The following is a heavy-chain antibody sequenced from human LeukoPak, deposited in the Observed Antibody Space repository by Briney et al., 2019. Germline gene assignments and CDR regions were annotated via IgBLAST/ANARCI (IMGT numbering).Heavy chain of an antibody. CDR2: ISYNGHNK. V-gene: IGHV3-30*18. Sequence: SGGSLRLSCAASGFTFSSYGMHWVPQAPGKGLEWLAVISYNGHNKYSADSVKGRFTISRDNSKNTLYLQMNSLRAEDTAIYYCAKDPGMAVYSYGYDAFDIWGQGTMVTVSS. CDR1: GFTFSSYG. J-gene: IGHJ3*02. CDR3: AKDPGMAVYSYGYDAFDI. D-gene: IGHD5-18*01.